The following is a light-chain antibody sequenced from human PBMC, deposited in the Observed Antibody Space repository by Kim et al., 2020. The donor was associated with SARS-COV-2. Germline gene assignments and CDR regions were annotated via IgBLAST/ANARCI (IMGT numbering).Light chain of an antibody. CDR3: SSYTSSSTPYV. Sequence: QSALTQPASVSGSPGQSITISCTGTSSDVGGYNYVSWYQQHPGKAPKLMIYDVSNRPSGVSNRFSGSKSGNTASLTISGLQAEDEADYYCSSYTSSSTPYVFGTATKVTV. CDR2: DVS. V-gene: IGLV2-14*03. J-gene: IGLJ1*01. CDR1: SSDVGGYNY.